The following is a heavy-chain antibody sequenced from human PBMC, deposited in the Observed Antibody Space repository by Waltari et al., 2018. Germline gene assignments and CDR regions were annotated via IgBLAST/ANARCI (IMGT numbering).Heavy chain of an antibody. V-gene: IGHV3-23*03. CDR3: AKAIYGLGYYFDY. J-gene: IGHJ4*02. Sequence: EVQLLESGGGLVQPGGSLRLSCAASGFTVSSYAMSWVRQAPGKGLEWVSVIYSGGSTYYADSVKGRFTISRDNSKNTLYLQMNSLRAEDTAVYYCAKAIYGLGYYFDYWGQGTLVTVSS. CDR2: IYSGGST. D-gene: IGHD3-10*01. CDR1: GFTVSSYA.